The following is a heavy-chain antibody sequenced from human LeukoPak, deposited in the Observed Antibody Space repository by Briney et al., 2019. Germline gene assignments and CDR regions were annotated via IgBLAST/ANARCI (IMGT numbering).Heavy chain of an antibody. CDR1: GFTFSSYG. CDR2: ISYDGSNK. CDR3: AKGVTTTVTTYFDY. Sequence: GGSLRLSCAASGFTFSSYGMHWVRQAPGKGLEWVAVISYDGSNKYYADSVKGRFTISRDNSKNTLYLQMNSLRAEGTAVYYCAKGVTTTVTTYFDYWGQGTLVTVSS. D-gene: IGHD4-17*01. V-gene: IGHV3-30*18. J-gene: IGHJ4*02.